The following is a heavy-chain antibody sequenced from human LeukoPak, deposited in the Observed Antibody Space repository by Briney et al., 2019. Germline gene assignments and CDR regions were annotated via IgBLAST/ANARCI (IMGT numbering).Heavy chain of an antibody. CDR1: GFTFSSYW. J-gene: IGHJ4*02. CDR3: ARRIQGTAPYYFDY. Sequence: PGGSLRLSCTASGFTFSSYWMHWVRQAPGKGLVWVSRINSDGGSTSYADSVKGRFTISRDNAKNTLYLQMNSLRAEDTAVYYRARRIQGTAPYYFDYWGQGTLVTVSS. V-gene: IGHV3-74*01. CDR2: INSDGGST. D-gene: IGHD2-15*01.